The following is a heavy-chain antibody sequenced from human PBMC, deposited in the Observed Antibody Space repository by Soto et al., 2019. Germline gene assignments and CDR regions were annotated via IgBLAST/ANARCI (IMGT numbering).Heavy chain of an antibody. CDR3: AAGVGATWGAY. D-gene: IGHD1-26*01. CDR1: GGSISSYY. CDR2: IYYSGST. J-gene: IGHJ4*02. Sequence: QVQLQESGPGLVKPSETLSLTCTVSGGSISSYYWSWIRQPPGKGLEWIGYIYYSGSTNYNPSLKSRVTLSVDTSKNQFSLKLSSVTAADTAVYYCAAGVGATWGAYWGQGTLVTVSS. V-gene: IGHV4-59*01.